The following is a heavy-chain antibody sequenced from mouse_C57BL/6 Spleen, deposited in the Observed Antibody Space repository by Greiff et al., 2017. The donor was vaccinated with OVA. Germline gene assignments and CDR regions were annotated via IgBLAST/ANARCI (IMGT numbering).Heavy chain of an antibody. Sequence: VQLKESGGGLVKPGGSLKLSCAASGFTFSDYGMHWVRQAPEKGLEWVAYFSSGSSTIYSAATVTGRFTISRDNAKHTLFLQMTSLRSEDTAMYYCARDGNYIYYALECWGKGTSVAASS. V-gene: IGHV5-17*01. D-gene: IGHD2-1*01. CDR3: ARDGNYIYYALEC. J-gene: IGHJ4*01. CDR2: FSSGSSTI. CDR1: GFTFSDYG.